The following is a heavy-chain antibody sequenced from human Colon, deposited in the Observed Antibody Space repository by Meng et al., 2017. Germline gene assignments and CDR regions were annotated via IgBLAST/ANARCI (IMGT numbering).Heavy chain of an antibody. CDR3: ARVNGDFDEAWFDP. Sequence: QVKLQESGPGLGRPSEPLSLTCTVSGGSVSSGDYYWSWIRQPPGKGLEWLGYVYYTGNTNYNPSLKNRVTISLDTSNNQFSLKLTSMTAADAAIYYCARVNGDFDEAWFDPWGQGTLVTVSS. V-gene: IGHV4-61*08. CDR2: VYYTGNT. J-gene: IGHJ5*02. D-gene: IGHD2-21*02. CDR1: GGSVSSGDYY.